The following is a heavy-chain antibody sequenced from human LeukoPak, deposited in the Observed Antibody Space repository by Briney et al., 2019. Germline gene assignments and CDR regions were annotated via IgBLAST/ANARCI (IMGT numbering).Heavy chain of an antibody. J-gene: IGHJ4*02. CDR2: INHSGST. CDR1: GGSFSGYY. Sequence: SETLSLTCAVYGGSFSGYYWSWIRQPPGKGLEWIGEINHSGSTNYNPSLKSRVTISVDTSKNQFSLKLSSVTAADTAVYYCARHAPEGIVVVPAATWDYWGQGTLVTVSS. V-gene: IGHV4-34*01. D-gene: IGHD2-2*01. CDR3: ARHAPEGIVVVPAATWDY.